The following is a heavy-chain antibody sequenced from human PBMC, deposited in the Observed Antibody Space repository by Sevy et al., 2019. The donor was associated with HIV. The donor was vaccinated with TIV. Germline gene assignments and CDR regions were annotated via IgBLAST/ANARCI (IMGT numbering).Heavy chain of an antibody. CDR2: ISAYNGNT. CDR3: ARDVAAAEDYYYGMDV. V-gene: IGHV1-18*01. Sequence: ASVKVSCKASGYTFTSYGISWVRQAPGQGLEWMGWISAYNGNTNYAQKLQGTVTMTTDTSTSTAYMELRSLRSDDTAVYYCARDVAAAEDYYYGMDVWGQGTTVTVSS. CDR1: GYTFTSYG. J-gene: IGHJ6*02. D-gene: IGHD6-13*01.